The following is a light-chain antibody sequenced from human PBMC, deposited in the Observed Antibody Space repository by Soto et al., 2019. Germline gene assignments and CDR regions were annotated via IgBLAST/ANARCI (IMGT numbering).Light chain of an antibody. CDR1: QDIRSS. CDR2: TLS. Sequence: DIQLTQSPSFLSASVGDRLTITCRASQDIRSSLAWYQQKPGKAPNLLIYTLSTLQSGVPSRFSGSRSGTEFTLTISSLQPEDFATYYCQQFNSSPFTFGGGTKVEI. V-gene: IGKV1-9*01. J-gene: IGKJ4*01. CDR3: QQFNSSPFT.